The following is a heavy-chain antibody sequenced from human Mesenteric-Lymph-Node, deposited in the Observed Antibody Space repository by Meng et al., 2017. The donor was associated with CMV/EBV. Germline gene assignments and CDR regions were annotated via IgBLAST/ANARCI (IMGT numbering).Heavy chain of an antibody. D-gene: IGHD3-22*01. Sequence: GGSLRLSCVASGFTFSKYGMHWVRQAPGKGLEWVTFIRDDGSNKYYGDSVKGRFTVSRDISRSTLYLQVNRLRAEDRAVYYCARDSSNYYDSSGYLAGAFDIWGQGTMVTVSS. V-gene: IGHV3-30*02. CDR3: ARDSSNYYDSSGYLAGAFDI. CDR1: GFTFSKYG. CDR2: IRDDGSNK. J-gene: IGHJ3*02.